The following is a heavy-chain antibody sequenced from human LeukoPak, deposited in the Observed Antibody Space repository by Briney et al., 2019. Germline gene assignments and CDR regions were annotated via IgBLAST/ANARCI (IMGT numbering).Heavy chain of an antibody. CDR2: ISDDGRRK. CDR3: AKRPSDYGDYVTYFDY. Sequence: GWSLRLSCAASGFSFISYGMYWVRQAPGKGLEWVGVISDDGRRKDYADSVRGRFTISRDNSKDTLYLQMNSLRAEDTAVYYCAKRPSDYGDYVTYFDYWGQGTLVTVSS. D-gene: IGHD4-17*01. J-gene: IGHJ4*02. CDR1: GFSFISYG. V-gene: IGHV3-30*18.